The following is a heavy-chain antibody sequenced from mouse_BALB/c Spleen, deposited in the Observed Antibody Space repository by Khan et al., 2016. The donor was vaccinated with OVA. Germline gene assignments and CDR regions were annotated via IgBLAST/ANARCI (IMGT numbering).Heavy chain of an antibody. CDR1: GFSLTTYG. Sequence: VQLQESGPGLVQPSQSLSITCTVSGFSLTTYGVHWVRQSPGKGLEWLGMIWSGGRTDFNAAFISRLSISMDNSKSQVFFKMNSLQANDTAIYYCARRRLLRSYWYFDVWGAGTTVTVSS. CDR2: IWSGGRT. CDR3: ARRRLLRSYWYFDV. V-gene: IGHV2-2*02. D-gene: IGHD2-3*01. J-gene: IGHJ1*01.